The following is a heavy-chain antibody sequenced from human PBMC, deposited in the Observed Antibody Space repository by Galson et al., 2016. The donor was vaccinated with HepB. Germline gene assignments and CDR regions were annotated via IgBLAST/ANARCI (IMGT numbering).Heavy chain of an antibody. J-gene: IGHJ5*01. CDR2: VNPNSGGT. CDR1: GYAFSDYY. D-gene: IGHD3-10*01. Sequence: SVKVSCKASGYAFSDYYIHWVRQAPGQGLEWMGWVNPNSGGTSYAQKFQGRVSMTRDPSISTVYMELSRLRSDDTALFYCARDNGWYGSADSWGQGTLVTVSS. V-gene: IGHV1-2*02. CDR3: ARDNGWYGSADS.